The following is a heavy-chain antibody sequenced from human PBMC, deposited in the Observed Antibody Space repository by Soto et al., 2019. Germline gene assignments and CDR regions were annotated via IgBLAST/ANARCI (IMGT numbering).Heavy chain of an antibody. CDR1: GDSFNTYW. Sequence: PGESLKISCKGSGDSFNTYWNAWVRQMPGKGLEWMGITHPGDSETRYSPSLEGQVTISADKSISTAYLQWSSLKASDTAMYYCARQGRDGHNQGYGMDVWGQGTTVTVSS. CDR2: THPGDSET. V-gene: IGHV5-51*01. CDR3: ARQGRDGHNQGYGMDV. J-gene: IGHJ6*02.